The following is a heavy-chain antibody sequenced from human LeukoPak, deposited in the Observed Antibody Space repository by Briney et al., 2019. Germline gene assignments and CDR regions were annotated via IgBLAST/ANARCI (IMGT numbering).Heavy chain of an antibody. D-gene: IGHD1-26*01. J-gene: IGHJ3*02. CDR3: ARGAPYGNDAFDI. CDR1: GFTFSDYY. V-gene: IGHV3-11*05. CDR2: ITSSGYYT. Sequence: TGGSLRLSCAASGFTFSDYYMTWIRQAPGKGLEWVSYITSSGYYTNYGDSVKGRFAMSRDNAKKSLYLQMDSLRAEDTAVYYCARGAPYGNDAFDIWGQGTMVTVSS.